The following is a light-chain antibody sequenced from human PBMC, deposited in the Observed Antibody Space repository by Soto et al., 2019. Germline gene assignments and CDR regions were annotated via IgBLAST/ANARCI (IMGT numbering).Light chain of an antibody. J-gene: IGKJ5*01. CDR3: QQYNNWPLT. Sequence: EIVMRQSPATLAVSPGERATLSCRANQSISSYLAWYQQKPGQAPRLLIYGASSRATGIPARFSGSGSGTEFTLTISSLQSEDFAVYYCQQYNNWPLTFC. CDR2: GAS. CDR1: QSISSY. V-gene: IGKV3-15*01.